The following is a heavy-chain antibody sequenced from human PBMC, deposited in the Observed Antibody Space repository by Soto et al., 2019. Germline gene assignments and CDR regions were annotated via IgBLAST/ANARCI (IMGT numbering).Heavy chain of an antibody. CDR3: ARETGLRSGGWSYYFDF. V-gene: IGHV3-48*02. J-gene: IGHJ4*02. CDR2: ISGSGGTI. D-gene: IGHD6-19*01. Sequence: EVQLVESGGGLVQPGGSLRLSCAASGFTLSSYSMHWVRQAPGKGLEWVSYISGSGGTIYYADSVKGRFTISRDNAKNSLSVQMNSLRDEDTAVYFCARETGLRSGGWSYYFDFWGQGTRVTVSS. CDR1: GFTLSSYS.